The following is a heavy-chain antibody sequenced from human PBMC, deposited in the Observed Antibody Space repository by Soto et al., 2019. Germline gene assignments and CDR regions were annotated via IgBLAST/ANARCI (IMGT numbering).Heavy chain of an antibody. J-gene: IGHJ4*02. V-gene: IGHV4-39*02. D-gene: IGHD3-22*01. CDR3: AGLKYYDTSDYLAY. Sequence: QLQLQESGPGLVKPSETLSLTCTGSGGSISSRSYYWGWIRQPPGKGLEWIGSIYYSGSTYYNPSLKSRVTISVDTSKNHFSLTLSSVTAADTAVYYCAGLKYYDTSDYLAYWGQGTLVTVSS. CDR1: GGSISSRSYY. CDR2: IYYSGST.